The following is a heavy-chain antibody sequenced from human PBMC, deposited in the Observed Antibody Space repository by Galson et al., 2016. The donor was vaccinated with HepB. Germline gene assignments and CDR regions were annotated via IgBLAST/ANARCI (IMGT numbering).Heavy chain of an antibody. V-gene: IGHV3-21*01. D-gene: IGHD4/OR15-4a*01. CDR1: GFTFSTQS. Sequence: SLRLSCAASGFTFSTQSMNWVRQAPGKGLEWVASISSRSTYIHYAHSVEGRFTISRDNAENSLYLEMSSLRVEDTAVYYCAREKGGSTMASHWFDPWGQGTLVAVSS. CDR2: ISSRSTYI. CDR3: AREKGGSTMASHWFDP. J-gene: IGHJ5*02.